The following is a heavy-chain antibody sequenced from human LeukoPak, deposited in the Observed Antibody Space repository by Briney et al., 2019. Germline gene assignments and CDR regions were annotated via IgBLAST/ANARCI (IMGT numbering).Heavy chain of an antibody. D-gene: IGHD2-2*01. CDR1: GYTFTGYY. V-gene: IGHV1-2*02. Sequence: GASVKVSCKASGYTFTGYYMHWVRQAPGQGLEWMGWINPNSGGTNYAQKFQGRVTMTRDTSISTAYMELSRLRSDDTAVYYCARDKSLVQLPPVRYGMDVWGQGTTVTVSS. J-gene: IGHJ6*02. CDR3: ARDKSLVQLPPVRYGMDV. CDR2: INPNSGGT.